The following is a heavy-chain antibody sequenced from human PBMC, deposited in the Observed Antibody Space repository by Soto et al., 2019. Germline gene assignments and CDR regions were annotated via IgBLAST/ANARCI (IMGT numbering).Heavy chain of an antibody. J-gene: IGHJ4*02. Sequence: SETLSLTCTVSGGSISSGGYYWSWIRQHPGKGLEWIGYIFYSGSTYYNPSLQSRVTISVDRSKNQFSLKLSSVTAADTAVYYCARGTAYYDFWSGYPSVAYYFDYWGQGTLVTVSS. CDR1: GGSISSGGYY. V-gene: IGHV4-31*03. D-gene: IGHD3-3*01. CDR3: ARGTAYYDFWSGYPSVAYYFDY. CDR2: IFYSGST.